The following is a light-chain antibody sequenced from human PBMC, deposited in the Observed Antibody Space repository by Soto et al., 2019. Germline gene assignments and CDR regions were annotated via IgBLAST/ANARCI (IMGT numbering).Light chain of an antibody. J-gene: IGKJ2*01. CDR2: LGS. CDR1: QSLLHSNGYNY. V-gene: IGKV2-28*01. Sequence: DIVMTQSPLCLPVTPGEPASIACRSSQSLLHSNGYNYLDWYLQKPGQSPQLLIYLGSNRASGVPDRFSGSGSGTDFTLKISRVEAEDVGVYYCMQALQTPTFGQGTKLEIK. CDR3: MQALQTPT.